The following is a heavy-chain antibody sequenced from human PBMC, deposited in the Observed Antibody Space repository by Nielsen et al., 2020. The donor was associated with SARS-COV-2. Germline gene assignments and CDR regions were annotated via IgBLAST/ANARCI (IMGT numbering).Heavy chain of an antibody. CDR3: ARASEEEYYYDSSGTNWFDP. J-gene: IGHJ5*02. CDR1: GGSISSGGYY. D-gene: IGHD3-22*01. CDR2: IYYSGST. V-gene: IGHV4-31*03. Sequence: SETLSLTCTVSGGSISSGGYYWSWIRQHPGKGLEWIGYIYYSGSTYYNPSLKSRVTISVDTSKNQFSLKLSSVTAADMAVYYCARASEEEYYYDSSGTNWFDPWGQGTLVTVSS.